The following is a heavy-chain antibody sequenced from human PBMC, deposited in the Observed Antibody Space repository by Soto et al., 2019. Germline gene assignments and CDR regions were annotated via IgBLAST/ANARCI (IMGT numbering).Heavy chain of an antibody. D-gene: IGHD3-16*01. J-gene: IGHJ4*02. CDR3: AKDIWVVSFYFDY. Sequence: EVQLLESGGGLVQPGGSLRLSCAASGFTFSSYAMSWVRQAPGKGLEWVSAISGSGGSTYYADSVKGRFTISRDNSKNTLYLQMTSLRAEDTAVYYCAKDIWVVSFYFDYWGQGTLVTVSS. CDR2: ISGSGGST. CDR1: GFTFSSYA. V-gene: IGHV3-23*01.